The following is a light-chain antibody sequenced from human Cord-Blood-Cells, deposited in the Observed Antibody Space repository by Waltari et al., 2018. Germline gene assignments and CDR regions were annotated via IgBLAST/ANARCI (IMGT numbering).Light chain of an antibody. CDR3: QVWDSSFVV. CDR2: RDS. CDR1: NIGRKN. J-gene: IGLJ2*01. Sequence: SYVLTQPLSVSVALGQTARITSGGNNIGRKNVHWYQQKPGHAPVLVIYRDSNRPSGIPERFSGSNSGNTATLTISRAQAGDEADYYCQVWDSSFVVFGGGTKLTVL. V-gene: IGLV3-9*01.